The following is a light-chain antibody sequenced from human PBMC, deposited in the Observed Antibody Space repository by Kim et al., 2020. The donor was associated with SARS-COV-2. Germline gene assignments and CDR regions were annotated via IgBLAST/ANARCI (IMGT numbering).Light chain of an antibody. CDR2: GAS. V-gene: IGKV3-20*01. J-gene: IGKJ1*01. CDR1: QTISGSY. CDR3: QQYGASPWT. Sequence: EIVLTQSPGTLSLSPGDRATLSCRASQTISGSYLAWYQQKPGQALRLLIYGASSRATDIPRRFSGSGSGTDFTLTISRLEPEDFGVYYCQQYGASPWTFGQGTTVDIK.